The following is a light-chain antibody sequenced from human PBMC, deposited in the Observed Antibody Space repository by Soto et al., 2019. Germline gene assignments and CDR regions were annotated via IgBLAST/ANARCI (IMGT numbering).Light chain of an antibody. V-gene: IGKV2D-29*02. CDR2: EAF. CDR3: MQSIQLPYT. Sequence: VMTQAPLSLYVTPGQPASISCKSSQSLLHGEGKTYGYWYLEKPGQSPQLLIYEAFNRFSGVPDKVSGSGSGTDFTLKISRVEADDVGIYYCMQSIQLPYTFGQGNKLDI. CDR1: QSLLHGEGKTY. J-gene: IGKJ2*01.